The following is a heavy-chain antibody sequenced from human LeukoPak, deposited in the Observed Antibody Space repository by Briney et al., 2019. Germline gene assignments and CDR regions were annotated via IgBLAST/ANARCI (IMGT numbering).Heavy chain of an antibody. CDR2: INPSGGST. V-gene: IGHV1-46*01. CDR1: GYTFTSYY. D-gene: IGHD1-26*01. J-gene: IGHJ5*02. Sequence: ASVKVSCKASGYTFTSYYMHWVRQAPGQGLEWMGIINPSGGSTSYAQKFQGRVTMTRDTSTSTVYMELSSLRSDDTAVYYCAREGGVGWFDPWGQGTLVTVSS. CDR3: AREGGVGWFDP.